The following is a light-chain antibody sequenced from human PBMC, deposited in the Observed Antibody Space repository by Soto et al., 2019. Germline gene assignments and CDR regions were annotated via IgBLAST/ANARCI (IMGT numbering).Light chain of an antibody. J-gene: IGLJ3*02. V-gene: IGLV1-40*01. CDR1: SSNIGAGYD. CDR3: QSYDSSLNPWV. Sequence: QSVLTQPPSVSGAPGQRVTISCTGSSSNIGAGYDVHWYQQLPGKAPKLLSYGNSNRPSGVPDRFSGSKSGTSASLAITGLQSEDEAHYYCQSYDSSLNPWVFGGGTKLTVL. CDR2: GNS.